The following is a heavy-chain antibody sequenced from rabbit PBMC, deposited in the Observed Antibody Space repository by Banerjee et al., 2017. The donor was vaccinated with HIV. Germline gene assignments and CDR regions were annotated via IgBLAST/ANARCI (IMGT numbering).Heavy chain of an antibody. V-gene: IGHV1S40*01. CDR2: IYTGSSGST. Sequence: QSLEESGGDLVKPGASLTLTCTASGFSFSNSDYIYWVRQAPGKGLEWIACIYTGSSGSTYYASWAKGRFTISKTSSTTVTLQMTSLTAADTATYFRVRRTSSGYWGTRLDLWGPGTLVTVS. J-gene: IGHJ3*01. D-gene: IGHD1-1*01. CDR1: GFSFSNSDY. CDR3: VRRTSSGYWGTRLDL.